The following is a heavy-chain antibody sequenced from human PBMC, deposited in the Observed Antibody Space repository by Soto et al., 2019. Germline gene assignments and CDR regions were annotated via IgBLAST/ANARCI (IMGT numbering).Heavy chain of an antibody. CDR2: IYHSGST. D-gene: IGHD6-13*01. J-gene: IGHJ2*01. CDR1: GGSISSGGYS. V-gene: IGHV4-30-2*01. CDR3: ARAGGSSWSRYFVL. Sequence: SETLSLTCAVSGGSISSGGYSWSWIRQPPGKGLEWIGYIYHSGSTYYNPSLKSRVTISVDRSKNQFSLKLSSVTAADTAVYYRARAGGSSWSRYFVLGGRATRVT.